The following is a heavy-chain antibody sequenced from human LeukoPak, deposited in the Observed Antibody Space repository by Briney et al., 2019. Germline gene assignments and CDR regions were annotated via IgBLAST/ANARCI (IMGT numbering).Heavy chain of an antibody. CDR2: IYSGGST. Sequence: PGGSLRLSCAASGFTVSSNYMSWVRQAPGKGPEWVSVIYSGGSTYHADSVKGRFTISRDNSKNTLYLQMNSLRAEDTAVYYCARCGQYYDFWSGYSGDYYFDYWGQGTLVTVSS. J-gene: IGHJ4*02. CDR1: GFTVSSNY. D-gene: IGHD3-3*01. CDR3: ARCGQYYDFWSGYSGDYYFDY. V-gene: IGHV3-53*01.